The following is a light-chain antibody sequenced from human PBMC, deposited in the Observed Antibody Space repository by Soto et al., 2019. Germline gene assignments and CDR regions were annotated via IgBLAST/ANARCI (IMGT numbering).Light chain of an antibody. J-gene: IGKJ2*01. V-gene: IGKV3-15*01. CDR2: SAS. CDR3: QQYFICPPTFT. CDR1: QSVASN. Sequence: DIVMTQSPATLSVSPGERVTLSCRASQSVASNLAWYQQKPGQAPRLLIFSASTRATGIPARFSGSGSGTEFTLFISSLQSEDFAVYYCQQYFICPPTFTFGQVTKLEIK.